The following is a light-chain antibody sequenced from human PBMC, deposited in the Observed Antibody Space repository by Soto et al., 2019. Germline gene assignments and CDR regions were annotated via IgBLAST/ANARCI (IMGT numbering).Light chain of an antibody. V-gene: IGLV2-23*01. CDR3: CSYAGSSTHVV. J-gene: IGLJ2*01. Sequence: QSALTQPASVSGSPGQSITISCTGTSSDVGSYNLVSWYQQHPGKAPKLMIYEGSKRPSGVSHRFSGSKSGHTASLTISGLHAEVEADYYCCSYAGSSTHVVFGGGTKLTVL. CDR2: EGS. CDR1: SSDVGSYNL.